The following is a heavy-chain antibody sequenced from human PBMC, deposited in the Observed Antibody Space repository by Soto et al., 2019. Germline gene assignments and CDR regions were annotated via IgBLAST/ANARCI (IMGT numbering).Heavy chain of an antibody. CDR3: VMVDNYVTPTPQDV. CDR1: GYIFVKYG. J-gene: IGHJ6*02. D-gene: IGHD3-16*01. CDR2: ISPYTGNT. Sequence: QGQLVQSGDEVKKPGASVKVSFNASGYIFVKYGIAWVRQAPGQGLEWMGCISPYTGNTHSATKIQGRLTMTTDTSTSTAYRDLGSLTSDDTAVYYCVMVDNYVTPTPQDVWGQGTTVTVSS. V-gene: IGHV1-18*01.